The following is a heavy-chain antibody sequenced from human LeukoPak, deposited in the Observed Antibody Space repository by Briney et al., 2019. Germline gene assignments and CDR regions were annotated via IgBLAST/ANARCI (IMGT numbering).Heavy chain of an antibody. CDR3: ARGADYYDSSGFSY. V-gene: IGHV4-4*07. D-gene: IGHD3-22*01. Sequence: SETLSLTCTVSGGSISSYYWIWIRQPAGKGLEWIGRIYTSGSTNYNPSLKSRVTMSVDTSKNQFSLKLSSVTAADTAVYYCARGADYYDSSGFSYWGQGTLVTVSS. CDR2: IYTSGST. CDR1: GGSISSYY. J-gene: IGHJ4*02.